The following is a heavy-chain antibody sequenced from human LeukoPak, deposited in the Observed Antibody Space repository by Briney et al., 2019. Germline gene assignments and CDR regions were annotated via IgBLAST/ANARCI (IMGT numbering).Heavy chain of an antibody. Sequence: SETLSLTCTVSGGSISSSSYYWGWIRQPPGKGLEWSGSIYYSGSTYYNPSLKSRVTISVDTSKNQFSLKLFSVTAADTAMYYCTRANGYGLIDYWGQGTLVTVSS. CDR1: GGSISSSSYY. J-gene: IGHJ4*02. V-gene: IGHV4-39*07. CDR2: IYYSGST. CDR3: TRANGYGLIDY. D-gene: IGHD3-10*01.